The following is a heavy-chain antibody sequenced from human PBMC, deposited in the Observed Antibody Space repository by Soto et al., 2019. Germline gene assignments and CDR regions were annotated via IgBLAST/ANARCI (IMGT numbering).Heavy chain of an antibody. J-gene: IGHJ4*02. D-gene: IGHD3-22*01. V-gene: IGHV4-61*01. CDR2: IYYSGST. CDR1: GGSISSSTYY. Sequence: PSETLSLTCTVSGGSISSSTYYWSWIRQPPGKGLEWIGYIYYSGSTNYNPSLKSRVTISVDTSKNQFSLKLSSVTAADTAVYYCARVGWEDDSSGSFDYWGQGTLVTVSS. CDR3: ARVGWEDDSSGSFDY.